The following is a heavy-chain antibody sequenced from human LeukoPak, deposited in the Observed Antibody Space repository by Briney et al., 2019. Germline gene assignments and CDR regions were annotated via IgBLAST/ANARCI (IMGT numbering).Heavy chain of an antibody. J-gene: IGHJ4*02. CDR1: GFTFSSYS. Sequence: GGSLRLSCAASGFTFSSYSMNWVRQAPGKGLEWVSVISYDGNNKYYADSVKGRFTISRDNSKNTLFLQMNSLRVEDTAVYYCARDPQSSESYLFDYWGQGTLVTVSS. D-gene: IGHD3-10*01. CDR3: ARDPQSSESYLFDY. CDR2: ISYDGNNK. V-gene: IGHV3-30*03.